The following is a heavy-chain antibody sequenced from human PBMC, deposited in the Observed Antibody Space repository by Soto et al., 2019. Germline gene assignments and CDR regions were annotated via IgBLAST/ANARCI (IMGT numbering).Heavy chain of an antibody. CDR3: ARFNWYFDL. CDR2: IYYRGST. CDR1: GGSISSYY. J-gene: IGHJ2*01. V-gene: IGHV4-59*01. Sequence: QVQLQESGPGLVKPSETLSLTCTVSGGSISSYYWSWIRQPPGKGLEWIGYIYYRGSTNYNPSLKXRXTXPVDTSKNQFYLKLSSVTAADTAMYYCARFNWYFDLWGRGTLVTVSS.